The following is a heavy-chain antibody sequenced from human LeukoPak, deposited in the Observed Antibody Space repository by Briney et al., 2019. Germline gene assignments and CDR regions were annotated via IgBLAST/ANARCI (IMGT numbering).Heavy chain of an antibody. Sequence: SETLSLTCAVFGGSFSGYYWSWIRQPPVKGLEWIGEIDHSGRTNSKSSLKSRVTISVDTSKNQFSLRLSSVTAADTAVYYCARKSILTAGRKPYDYWDQGTLVTVSS. CDR3: ARKSILTAGRKPYDY. J-gene: IGHJ4*02. V-gene: IGHV4-34*01. D-gene: IGHD6-13*01. CDR2: IDHSGRT. CDR1: GGSFSGYY.